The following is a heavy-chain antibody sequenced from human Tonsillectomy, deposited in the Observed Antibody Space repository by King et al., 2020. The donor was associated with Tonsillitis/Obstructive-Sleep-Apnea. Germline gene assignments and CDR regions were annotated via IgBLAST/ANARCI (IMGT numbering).Heavy chain of an antibody. CDR1: GYTFTSFA. J-gene: IGHJ5*02. CDR3: ARGAGDFWSGPLNWFDP. D-gene: IGHD3-3*01. V-gene: IGHV7-4-1*02. Sequence: VQLVQSGSELKKPGASVKVSCKASGYTFTSFAMNWVRQAPGQGLEWMGWINTNTGNPTYAQGFTGRFVFSLDTSISTTYLQISSLKAEDTAVYYCARGAGDFWSGPLNWFDPWGQGTLVTVSS. CDR2: INTNTGNP.